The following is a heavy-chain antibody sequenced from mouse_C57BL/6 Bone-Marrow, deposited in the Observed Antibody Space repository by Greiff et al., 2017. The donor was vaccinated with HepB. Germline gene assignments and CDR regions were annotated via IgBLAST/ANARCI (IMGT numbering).Heavy chain of an antibody. D-gene: IGHD4-1*01. CDR2: INPSNGGT. J-gene: IGHJ1*03. CDR3: ARGGTGTWYFDV. V-gene: IGHV1-53*01. Sequence: VQLQQPGTELVKPGASVKLSCKASGYTFTSYWMHWVKQRPGQGLEWIGNINPSNGGTNYNEKFKSKATLTVEKSSSTAYMQLSSLTSEDSAVYYCARGGTGTWYFDVWGTGTTVTVSS. CDR1: GYTFTSYW.